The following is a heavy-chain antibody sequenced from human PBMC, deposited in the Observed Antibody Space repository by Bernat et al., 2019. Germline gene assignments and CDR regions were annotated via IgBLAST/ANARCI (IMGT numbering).Heavy chain of an antibody. CDR3: ARVVPAAMSRYMDV. D-gene: IGHD2-2*01. CDR1: GFTFSDYY. CDR2: ISSCGSTI. V-gene: IGHV3-11*01. J-gene: IGHJ6*04. Sequence: QVQLVESGGGLVKPGGSLRLSCAASGFTFSDYYMSWIRQAPGKGLEWVSYISSCGSTIYYAYSVKGRFTISRDNAKNSLYLQMNSLRAEDTAVYYCARVVPAAMSRYMDVWGKGTTVTVSS.